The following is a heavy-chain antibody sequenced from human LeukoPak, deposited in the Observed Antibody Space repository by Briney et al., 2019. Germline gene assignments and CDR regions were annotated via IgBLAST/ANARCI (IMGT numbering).Heavy chain of an antibody. Sequence: SVTLSLTCTVSGGSISSYYWSWIRQPAGKGLEWIGRIYTSGSTNYNPSLNSRVTMSVDTSKNQFSLKLSSVTAADTAVYYCARVTYSSSSMSLDGFDIWGQGTMVTVSS. J-gene: IGHJ3*02. V-gene: IGHV4-4*07. CDR2: IYTSGST. D-gene: IGHD6-6*01. CDR1: GGSISSYY. CDR3: ARVTYSSSSMSLDGFDI.